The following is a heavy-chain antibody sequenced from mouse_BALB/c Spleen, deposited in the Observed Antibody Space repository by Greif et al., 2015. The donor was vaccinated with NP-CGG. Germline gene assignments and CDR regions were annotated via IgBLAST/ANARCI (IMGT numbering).Heavy chain of an antibody. CDR1: GFTFSDFY. CDR3: ARDGNYWYFDV. V-gene: IGHV7-1*02. Sequence: EVQRVESGGGLVQPGGSLRLSCATSGFTFSDFYMEWVRQPPGKRLEWIAASRNKANDYTTEYSASVKGRFIVSRDTSQSILYLQMNALRAEDTAIYYRARDGNYWYFDVWGAGTTVTVSS. J-gene: IGHJ1*01. CDR2: SRNKANDYTT.